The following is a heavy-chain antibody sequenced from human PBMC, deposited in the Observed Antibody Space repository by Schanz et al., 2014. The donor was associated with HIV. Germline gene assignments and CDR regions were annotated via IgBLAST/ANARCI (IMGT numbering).Heavy chain of an antibody. J-gene: IGHJ4*02. CDR3: ARSQKGTSCCSPLDF. D-gene: IGHD2-2*01. V-gene: IGHV3-30*03. CDR2: ISHDGSNK. Sequence: VQLLESRGGLVQPGGSLRLSCAASGGTFSAHAFHWVRQAPGRGLEWVALISHDGSNKYYADSVKGRFTVSRDNSKNRVFLQMNSLSTEDAAVYHCARSQKGTSCCSPLDFWGQGTPVTV. CDR1: GGTFSAHA.